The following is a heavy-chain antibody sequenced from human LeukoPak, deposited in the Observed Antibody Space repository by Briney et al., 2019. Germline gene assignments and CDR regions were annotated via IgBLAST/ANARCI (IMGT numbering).Heavy chain of an antibody. Sequence: SETLSLTCTVSGGSIRSGNYYWGWVRQPPGKGLEWIGCMYYSGSTYYNPSLKSRVTISVDTSKNQFSLKLSSVTAADTAVYYCARTVYSSGWGPAFDYWGQGTLVTVSS. D-gene: IGHD6-19*01. V-gene: IGHV4-39*01. CDR2: MYYSGST. CDR3: ARTVYSSGWGPAFDY. CDR1: GGSIRSGNYY. J-gene: IGHJ4*02.